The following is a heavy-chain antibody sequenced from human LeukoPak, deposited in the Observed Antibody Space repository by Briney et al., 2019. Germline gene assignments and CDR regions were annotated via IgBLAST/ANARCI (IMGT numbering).Heavy chain of an antibody. CDR2: ISYDGSNK. J-gene: IGHJ4*02. CDR1: GFTFSSYA. CDR3: ARGGAQSPPYYDFWSGHFDY. Sequence: SGGSLRLSCAASGFTFSSYAMHWVRQAPGKGLEWVAVISYDGSNKYYADSVKGRFTICRDNSKNTLYLQMNSLRAEDTAVYYCARGGAQSPPYYDFWSGHFDYWGQGTLVTVSS. V-gene: IGHV3-30*04. D-gene: IGHD3-3*01.